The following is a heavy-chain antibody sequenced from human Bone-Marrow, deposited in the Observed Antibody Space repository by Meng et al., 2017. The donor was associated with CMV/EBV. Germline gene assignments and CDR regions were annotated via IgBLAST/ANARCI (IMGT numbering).Heavy chain of an antibody. V-gene: IGHV3-23*01. CDR2: ISGSGGST. Sequence: GGSLRLSCAASGFTFSSYAMSWVRQAPGKGLEWVSAISGSGGSTYYADSVKGRFTISRDNSKNTLYLQMNSLRAEDTAVYYCATLLGYCSSTSCESHFDPWGQGTLVTVSS. CDR3: ATLLGYCSSTSCESHFDP. J-gene: IGHJ5*02. CDR1: GFTFSSYA. D-gene: IGHD2-2*01.